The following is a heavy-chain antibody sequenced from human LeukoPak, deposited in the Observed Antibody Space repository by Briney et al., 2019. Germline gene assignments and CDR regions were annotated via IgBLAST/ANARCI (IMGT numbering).Heavy chain of an antibody. CDR2: ISSSGSTI. V-gene: IGHV3-11*01. J-gene: IGHJ4*02. Sequence: GGSLRLSCAASGFTFSNAWMSWVRQAPGKGLEWVSYISSSGSTIYYADSVKGRFTISRDNAKNSLFLQMNSLRAEDTAVYYCARDLSGVTGYTYGRGIDYWGQGTLVTVSS. D-gene: IGHD5-18*01. CDR1: GFTFSNAW. CDR3: ARDLSGVTGYTYGRGIDY.